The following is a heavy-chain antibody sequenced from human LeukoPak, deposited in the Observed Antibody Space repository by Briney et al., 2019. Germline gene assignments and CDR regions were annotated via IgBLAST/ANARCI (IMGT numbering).Heavy chain of an antibody. CDR1: GFTVSSNY. D-gene: IGHD5-24*01. V-gene: IGHV3-66*01. CDR3: ARVVEMANFDY. Sequence: GGSLRLSCAASGFTVSSNYMSWVRQAPRKGLEWVSVIYSGGSTYYADSVKGRFTISRGNSKNTLYLQMNSLRAEDTAVYYCARVVEMANFDYWGQGTLVTVSS. J-gene: IGHJ4*02. CDR2: IYSGGST.